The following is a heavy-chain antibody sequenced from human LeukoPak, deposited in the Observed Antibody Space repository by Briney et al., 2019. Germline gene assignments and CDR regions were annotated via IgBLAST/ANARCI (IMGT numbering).Heavy chain of an antibody. Sequence: SVKVSCKASGGTFSSYAISWVRQAPGQGLEWMGGIIPIFGTANYAQKFQGRVTITTDESTSTAYMELSSLRSEDTAVYYSARGLLTATPFFDPWGQGTLVTVSS. CDR1: GGTFSSYA. V-gene: IGHV1-69*05. CDR2: IIPIFGTA. J-gene: IGHJ5*02. D-gene: IGHD2-21*01. CDR3: ARGLLTATPFFDP.